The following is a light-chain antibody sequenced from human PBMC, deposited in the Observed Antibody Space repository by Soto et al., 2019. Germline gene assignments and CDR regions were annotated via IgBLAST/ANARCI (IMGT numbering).Light chain of an antibody. CDR2: DVS. V-gene: IGLV2-14*01. CDR3: SSYTSSSHYV. J-gene: IGLJ1*01. CDR1: SRVVGGYNY. Sequence: QSALTQPASVSGSPGQSITTSCTGTSRVVGGYNYVSWYQQHPGKAPKLMIYDVSNRPSGVSNRFSGSKSGNTASLTISGLQAEDEADYYCSSYTSSSHYVFGTGTKVTVL.